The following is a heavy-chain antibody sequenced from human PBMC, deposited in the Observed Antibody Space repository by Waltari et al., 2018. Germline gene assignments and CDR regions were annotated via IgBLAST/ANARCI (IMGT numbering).Heavy chain of an antibody. CDR2: ITGSGDRT. CDR3: AKDRTGTFDS. D-gene: IGHD1-1*01. V-gene: IGHV3-23*01. CDR1: GFTFSTSA. Sequence: EVQVLESGGGLVQPGGSLSLSCAASGFTFSTSAMTWVRQAPGKGLEWVSVITGSGDRTYYADSVKGRFTISRDNSKNTVYLQMNSLRAEDTAVYYCAKDRTGTFDSWGQGTLVTVSS. J-gene: IGHJ4*02.